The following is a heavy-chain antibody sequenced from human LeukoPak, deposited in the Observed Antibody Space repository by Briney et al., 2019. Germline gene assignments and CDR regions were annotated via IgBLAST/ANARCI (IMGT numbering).Heavy chain of an antibody. CDR1: GGTFSSYA. CDR3: ARDKDEYDYTKLVSY. Sequence: SVKVSCKASGGTFSSYAISWVRQAPGQGLEWMGRIIPILGIANYAQKFQGRVTMTTDTSTSTAYMELRSLRSDDTAVYYCARDKDEYDYTKLVSYWGQGTLVTVSS. CDR2: IIPILGIA. V-gene: IGHV1-69*04. D-gene: IGHD5-12*01. J-gene: IGHJ4*02.